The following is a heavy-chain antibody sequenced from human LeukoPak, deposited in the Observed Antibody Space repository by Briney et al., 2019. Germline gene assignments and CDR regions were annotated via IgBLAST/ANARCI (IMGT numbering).Heavy chain of an antibody. CDR3: ARGSGPWE. CDR2: IETAGDR. CDR1: GFTFSSYD. J-gene: IGHJ4*02. V-gene: IGHV3-13*01. D-gene: IGHD1-26*01. Sequence: GGSLRLSCAASGFTFSSYDMHWVRQATGKGLEWVSAIETAGDRYYADSVKGRFTISRENAKNSLYLQMNSLRAGDTAVYYCARGSGPWEWGQGTLVTVSS.